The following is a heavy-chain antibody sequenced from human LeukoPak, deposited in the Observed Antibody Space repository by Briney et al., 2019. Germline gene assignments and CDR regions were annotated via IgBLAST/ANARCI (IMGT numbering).Heavy chain of an antibody. J-gene: IGHJ4*02. CDR1: GFTFSSYA. V-gene: IGHV3-23*01. Sequence: GASLRLSCAASGFTFSSYAMSWVRPAPRKGLEWVSVIISSGGSTYYADSVKGRFTISRDNSRNTLDLQMNSLRVEDTAVYFCAKQGGAVAYTVRDYWGQRTLVTVSS. D-gene: IGHD6-19*01. CDR3: AKQGGAVAYTVRDY. CDR2: IISSGGST.